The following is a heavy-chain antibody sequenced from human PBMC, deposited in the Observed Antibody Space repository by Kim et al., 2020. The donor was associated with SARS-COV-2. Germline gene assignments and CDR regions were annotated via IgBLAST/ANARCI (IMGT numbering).Heavy chain of an antibody. CDR2: INHSGST. CDR3: ARWGIAAAGLGTDAFDI. CDR1: GGSFSGYY. D-gene: IGHD6-13*01. V-gene: IGHV4-34*01. Sequence: SETLSLTCAVYGGSFSGYYWSWIRQPPGKGLEWIGEINHSGSTNYNPSLKSRVTISVDTSKNQFSLKLSSVTAADTAVYYCARWGIAAAGLGTDAFDIWGQGTMVTVSS. J-gene: IGHJ3*02.